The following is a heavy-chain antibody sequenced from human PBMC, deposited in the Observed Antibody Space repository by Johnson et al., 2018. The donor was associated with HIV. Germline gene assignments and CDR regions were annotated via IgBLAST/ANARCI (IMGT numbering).Heavy chain of an antibody. D-gene: IGHD3-16*01. V-gene: IGHV3-66*01. J-gene: IGHJ3*02. CDR2: IYSGGST. Sequence: EVQLVESGGGVVRPGGSLRLSCSASGFTFDDYGINWVRQAPGMGLEWVSVIYSGGSTYYADSVKGRFTISRDNSKNTLYLQMNSLRAEDTAVYYCARDKGWGTFDIWGQGTMVTVSS. CDR1: GFTFDDYG. CDR3: ARDKGWGTFDI.